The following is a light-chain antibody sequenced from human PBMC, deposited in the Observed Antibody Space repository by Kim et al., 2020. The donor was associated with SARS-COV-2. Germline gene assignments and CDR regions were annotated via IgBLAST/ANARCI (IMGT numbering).Light chain of an antibody. J-gene: IGLJ2*01. V-gene: IGLV4-69*01. CDR1: SGHSSYA. Sequence: QPVLTQSPSASASLGASVKLTCTLSSGHSSYAIAWHQQQPEKGPRYLMKLNSDGSHSKGDGIPDRFSGSSSGAERYLTISSLQSEGEADYYCQTWGTVVFGGGTQVTVL. CDR2: LNSDGSH. CDR3: QTWGTVV.